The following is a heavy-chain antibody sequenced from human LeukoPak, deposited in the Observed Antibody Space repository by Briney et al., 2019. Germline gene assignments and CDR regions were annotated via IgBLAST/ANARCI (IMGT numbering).Heavy chain of an antibody. Sequence: GESLKISCKGSGYSFTSYWIGWVRQMPGKGLEWMGIIYPGDSDTRYSPSFQGQVTISADKSISTAYLQRSSLKASDTAMYYCARYRNLYYDSSGYYPPDYWGQGALVTVSS. CDR1: GYSFTSYW. J-gene: IGHJ4*02. D-gene: IGHD3-22*01. CDR2: IYPGDSDT. CDR3: ARYRNLYYDSSGYYPPDY. V-gene: IGHV5-51*01.